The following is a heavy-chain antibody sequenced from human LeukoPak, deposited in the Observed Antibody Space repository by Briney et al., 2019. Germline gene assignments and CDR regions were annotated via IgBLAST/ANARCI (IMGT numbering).Heavy chain of an antibody. CDR1: GFAFSSYW. CDR2: ISGSGGST. V-gene: IGHV3-23*01. Sequence: GGSLRLSCAASGFAFSSYWMSWVRQAPGKGLEWVSAISGSGGSTYYADSVKGRFTISRDNSKNTLYLQMNSLRAEDTAVYYCARTGYSSGWYVHWGQGTLVTVSS. J-gene: IGHJ5*02. D-gene: IGHD6-19*01. CDR3: ARTGYSSGWYVH.